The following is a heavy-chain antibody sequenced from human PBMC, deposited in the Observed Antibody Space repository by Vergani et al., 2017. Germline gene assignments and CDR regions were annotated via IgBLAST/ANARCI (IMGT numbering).Heavy chain of an antibody. Sequence: QVQVVQSGAEVKKSGASVKVSCKTSGYTFSNYYMHWVRQAPGQGLEWMGIINPSGGHTNYAQKFQGRVTMTRDTSTSTVYMELSSLRSEDTAIYYCARATYETYYYYGMDVWGQGTTVTVSS. CDR3: ARATYETYYYYGMDV. J-gene: IGHJ6*02. CDR2: INPSGGHT. V-gene: IGHV1-46*01. D-gene: IGHD3-22*01. CDR1: GYTFSNYY.